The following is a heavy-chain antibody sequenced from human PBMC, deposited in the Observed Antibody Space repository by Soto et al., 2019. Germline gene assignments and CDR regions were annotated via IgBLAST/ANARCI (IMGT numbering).Heavy chain of an antibody. J-gene: IGHJ4*02. CDR1: GFTFSSYA. CDR2: ISYDGSNK. V-gene: IGHV3-30-3*01. Sequence: LRLSCAASGFTFSSYAMHWVRQAPGKGLEWVAVISYDGSNKYYADSVKGRFTISRDNSKNTLYLQMNSLRAEDTAVYYCARGFRSSIAAAGTKYWGQGTLVTVSS. D-gene: IGHD6-13*01. CDR3: ARGFRSSIAAAGTKY.